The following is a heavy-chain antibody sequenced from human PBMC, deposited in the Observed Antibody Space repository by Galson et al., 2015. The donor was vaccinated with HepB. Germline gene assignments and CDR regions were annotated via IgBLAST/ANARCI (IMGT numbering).Heavy chain of an antibody. J-gene: IGHJ4*01. Sequence: QSGAEVKKPGESLKISCKGSGYSFSTYWIGWVRQMAGKGLEWMSIIYPADSDTKYSPSFQGQVTISADKSISTAYLQWSSLKASDTAMYYCVRWSSSWSDFDYWGPGTLVTVSS. CDR2: IYPADSDT. CDR3: VRWSSSWSDFDY. V-gene: IGHV5-51*03. D-gene: IGHD6-13*01. CDR1: GYSFSTYW.